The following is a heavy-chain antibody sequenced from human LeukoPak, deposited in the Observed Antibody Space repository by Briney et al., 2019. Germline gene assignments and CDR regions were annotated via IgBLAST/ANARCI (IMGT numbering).Heavy chain of an antibody. CDR2: IKEDGSEK. J-gene: IGHJ5*01. V-gene: IGHV3-7*01. D-gene: IGHD3-10*01. Sequence: PGRSLRLSCAASGFTFSSYAMHWVRQAPGKGLEWVANIKEDGSEKYYVDSVKGRFTISRDNAKDSLFLQMNNLRAEDTAVYYCVRPKGVRGLPLDSWGQGTLVTVSS. CDR1: GFTFSSYA. CDR3: VRPKGVRGLPLDS.